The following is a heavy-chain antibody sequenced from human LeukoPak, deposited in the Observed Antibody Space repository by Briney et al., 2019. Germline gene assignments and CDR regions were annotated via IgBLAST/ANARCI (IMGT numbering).Heavy chain of an antibody. CDR3: ARDGQQTAVAGTNWFDP. CDR1: GGTFSSYT. CDR2: IIPIFGTA. V-gene: IGHV1-69*05. D-gene: IGHD6-19*01. Sequence: LVKVSCKASGGTFSSYTISWVRQAPGQGLEWMGGIIPIFGTANYAQKSQGRVTITTDESTSTAYMELSSLRSEDTAVYYCARDGQQTAVAGTNWFDPWGQGTLVTVSS. J-gene: IGHJ5*02.